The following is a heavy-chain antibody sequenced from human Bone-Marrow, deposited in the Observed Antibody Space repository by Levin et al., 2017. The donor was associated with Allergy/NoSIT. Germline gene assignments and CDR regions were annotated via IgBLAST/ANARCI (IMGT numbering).Heavy chain of an antibody. CDR2: INSDGTST. CDR3: TRDPSRYYYDSSASHDY. CDR1: GFTFSSYW. J-gene: IGHJ4*02. V-gene: IGHV3-74*03. D-gene: IGHD3-22*01. Sequence: GGSLRLSCAASGFTFSSYWMHWVRQAPGKGLVWVSCINSDGTSTTYADSVKGRFTIYRDNAKNTLYLQMNSLRAEDTALYYCTRDPSRYYYDSSASHDYWGQGTLVTVSS.